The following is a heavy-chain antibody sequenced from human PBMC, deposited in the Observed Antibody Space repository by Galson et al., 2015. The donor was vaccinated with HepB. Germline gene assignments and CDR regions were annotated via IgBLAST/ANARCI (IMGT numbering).Heavy chain of an antibody. V-gene: IGHV4-34*01. CDR2: INHSGST. CDR3: ARLLWLRAKWFDP. CDR1: GGSFRGYY. J-gene: IGHJ5*02. Sequence: ETLSLTCAVYGGSFRGYYWSWIRQPPGKGLEWIGEINHSGSTNYNPSLKSRVTISVDTSKNQFSLKLSSVTAADTAVYYCARLLWLRAKWFDPWGQGTLVTVSS. D-gene: IGHD5-18*01.